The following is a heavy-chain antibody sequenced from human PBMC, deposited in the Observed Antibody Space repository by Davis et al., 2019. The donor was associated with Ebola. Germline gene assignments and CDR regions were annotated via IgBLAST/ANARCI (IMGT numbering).Heavy chain of an antibody. V-gene: IGHV3-74*01. J-gene: IGHJ4*01. CDR1: GFTFSNFH. CDR3: VRDSGYYSHDY. CDR2: IDPDGTST. Sequence: GESLKISCAASGFTFSNFHIHWVRQTPGKGLVWVARIDPDGTSTNYADSVKGRFTISRDNAKNTLSLQMNSLRVEDTAVYYCVRDSGYYSHDYWGHGTLVTVSS. D-gene: IGHD5-12*01.